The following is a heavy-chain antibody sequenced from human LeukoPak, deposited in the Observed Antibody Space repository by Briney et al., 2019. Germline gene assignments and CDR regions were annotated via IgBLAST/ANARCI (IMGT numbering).Heavy chain of an antibody. CDR2: INTNTGNP. CDR1: GYTFTSYA. Sequence: ASVKVSCKASGYTFTSYAMNWVRQAPGQGLEWMGWINTNTGNPTYAQGFTGRFVFSLDTPVSTAYLQISSLKAEDTAVYYCARGVAAAGTMVYYFDYWGQGTLVTVSS. J-gene: IGHJ4*02. D-gene: IGHD6-13*01. V-gene: IGHV7-4-1*02. CDR3: ARGVAAAGTMVYYFDY.